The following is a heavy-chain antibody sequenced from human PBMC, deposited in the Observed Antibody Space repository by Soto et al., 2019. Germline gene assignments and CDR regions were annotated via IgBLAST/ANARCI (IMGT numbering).Heavy chain of an antibody. D-gene: IGHD2-2*01. CDR1: GFTFIDYG. CDR3: AKPGRGQLLYIDY. Sequence: HPGGSLRLSCVTSGFTFIDYGLSWVRQAPGKGLEWVSGITGSGTNTYYADSVKGRFTISRDNSRNTVYLQMTSLRADDTAIYYCAKPGRGQLLYIDYWGQGALVTFSS. V-gene: IGHV3-23*01. J-gene: IGHJ4*02. CDR2: ITGSGTNT.